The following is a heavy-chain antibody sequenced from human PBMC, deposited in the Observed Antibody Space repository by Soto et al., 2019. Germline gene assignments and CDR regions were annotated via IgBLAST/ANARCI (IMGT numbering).Heavy chain of an antibody. CDR1: CGSIRSGGYY. Sequence: QVQLQESGPGLVKPSQTLSLTCTVSCGSIRSGGYYWSWIRQHPGKGLAWIGYIYYSESTYYNPSLKSRVTISVDTSKNQVALKLSSVTAADTAVYYWARSMYGSWYSDYFDYWGQGTLVTVSS. V-gene: IGHV4-31*03. J-gene: IGHJ4*02. CDR3: ARSMYGSWYSDYFDY. D-gene: IGHD6-13*01. CDR2: IYYSEST.